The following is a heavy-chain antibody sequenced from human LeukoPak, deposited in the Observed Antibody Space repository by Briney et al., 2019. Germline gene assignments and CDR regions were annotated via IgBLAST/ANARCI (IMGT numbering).Heavy chain of an antibody. Sequence: PSETLSLTCAVYGGSFSGYYWSWIRQPPGKGLEWIGEINHSGSTNYNPSLKSRVTISEDTSKNQFSLKLSSVTAADTAVYYCARVEMATTSRFDPWGQGTLVTVSS. J-gene: IGHJ5*02. V-gene: IGHV4-34*01. CDR3: ARVEMATTSRFDP. CDR1: GGSFSGYY. CDR2: INHSGST. D-gene: IGHD5-24*01.